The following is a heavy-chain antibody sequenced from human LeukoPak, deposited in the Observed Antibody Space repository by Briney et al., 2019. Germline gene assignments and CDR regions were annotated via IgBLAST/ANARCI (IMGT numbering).Heavy chain of an antibody. V-gene: IGHV3-15*01. D-gene: IGHD2-21*01. CDR1: GFTFSNAW. CDR2: IKSKTDGGTT. CDR3: ARGVNWWYFDL. J-gene: IGHJ2*01. Sequence: GGSLRLSCAASGFTFSNAWMSWVRQALGKGLEWVGRIKSKTDGGTTDYAAPVKGRFTISRDDSKNTLYLQMNSLKTEDTAVYYCARGVNWWYFDLWGRGTLVTVSS.